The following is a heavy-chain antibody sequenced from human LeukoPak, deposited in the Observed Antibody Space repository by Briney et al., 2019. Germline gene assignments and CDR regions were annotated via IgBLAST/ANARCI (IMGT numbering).Heavy chain of an antibody. Sequence: GGSLRLSCAASGFTFSSYWMSWVRQAPGKGLEWVANIKQDGSEKYYVDSVKGRFTISRDNAKNSLYLQMNSLRAEDTAVYYCARDFPPRPTVAGYYYGMDVWGQGTTVTVSS. V-gene: IGHV3-7*01. CDR2: IKQDGSEK. CDR1: GFTFSSYW. J-gene: IGHJ6*02. D-gene: IGHD6-19*01. CDR3: ARDFPPRPTVAGYYYGMDV.